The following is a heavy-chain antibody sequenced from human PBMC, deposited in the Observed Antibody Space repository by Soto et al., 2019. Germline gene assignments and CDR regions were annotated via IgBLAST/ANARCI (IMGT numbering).Heavy chain of an antibody. CDR1: GFTFSSYA. Sequence: EVQLLESGGGLVQPGGSLRLSCAASGFTFSSYAMSWVRQAPGKGLEWVSAISGSGGSTYYADSVKGRFTISRDNSMSTLYLKMNSLRAEDTAVYYCAKDTRMWKQCLNYYYYGMDVWGQGTTVTVSS. J-gene: IGHJ6*02. D-gene: IGHD6-19*01. CDR2: ISGSGGST. CDR3: AKDTRMWKQCLNYYYYGMDV. V-gene: IGHV3-23*01.